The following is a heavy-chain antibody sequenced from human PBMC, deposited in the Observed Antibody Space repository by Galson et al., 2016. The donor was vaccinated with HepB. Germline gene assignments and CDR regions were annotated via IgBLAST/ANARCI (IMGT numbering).Heavy chain of an antibody. D-gene: IGHD3-10*01. CDR3: ARWRGTLSNYYFDS. Sequence: SLRLSCAASGFSLSSHGMNWVRQAPGKGLEWVAVMSDDGNNEYYADSVKGRFTISRDTSKNTLFLQINGLRGEDTAVYFCARWRGTLSNYYFDSWGQGTLVAVSS. CDR1: GFSLSSHG. CDR2: MSDDGNNE. V-gene: IGHV3-33*05. J-gene: IGHJ4*02.